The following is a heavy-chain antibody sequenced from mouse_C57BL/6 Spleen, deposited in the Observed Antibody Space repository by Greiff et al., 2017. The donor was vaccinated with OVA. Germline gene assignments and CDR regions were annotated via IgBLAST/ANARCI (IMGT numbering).Heavy chain of an antibody. CDR1: GYTFTEYT. CDR2: FYPGSGSI. J-gene: IGHJ4*01. CDR3: ARHEDTGNCDYAMDY. D-gene: IGHD1-1*01. Sequence: VKLVESGAELVKPGASVKLSCKASGYTFTEYTIHWVKQRSGQGLEWIGWFYPGSGSIKYNEKFKNKATLTADKSSSTIYMELSIVTSEDTAVYFCARHEDTGNCDYAMDYWGQGTSVTVSS. V-gene: IGHV1-62-2*01.